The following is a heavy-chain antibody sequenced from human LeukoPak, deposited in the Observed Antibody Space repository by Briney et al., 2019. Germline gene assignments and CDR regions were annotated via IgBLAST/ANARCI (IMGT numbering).Heavy chain of an antibody. CDR2: INHSGST. D-gene: IGHD4-11*01. J-gene: IGHJ4*02. CDR3: ARETTGLARYFDY. CDR1: GGSFSGYY. Sequence: PSETLSLTCAVYGGSFSGYYWSWIRQPPGKGLEWIGEINHSGSTNYNPSLKSRVTISVDTSKNQFSLSLSSVTAADTAFYYCARETTGLARYFDYWGQGTLVTVSS. V-gene: IGHV4-34*01.